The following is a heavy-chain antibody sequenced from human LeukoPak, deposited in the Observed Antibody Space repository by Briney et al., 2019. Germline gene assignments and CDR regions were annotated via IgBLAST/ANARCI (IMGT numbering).Heavy chain of an antibody. V-gene: IGHV4-39*01. CDR3: ARTSGPWGNWFDP. Sequence: TSETLSLTCTVSGDSITSSSYYWGWIRQPPGKGLEWIGSIYYSGTTYYSPSLKSRVTISLDTSKNQFSLNLSSVPAADTAVYYCARTSGPWGNWFDPWGQGTLVTVSS. CDR1: GDSITSSSYY. J-gene: IGHJ5*02. CDR2: IYYSGTT. D-gene: IGHD5-12*01.